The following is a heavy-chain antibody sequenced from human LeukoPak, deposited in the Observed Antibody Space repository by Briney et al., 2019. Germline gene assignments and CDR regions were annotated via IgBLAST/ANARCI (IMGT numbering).Heavy chain of an antibody. V-gene: IGHV3-30*02. CDR1: GFTFSSYG. J-gene: IGHJ4*02. D-gene: IGHD4-17*01. CDR2: IRYDGSNK. CDR3: AKAPVLGSVSNHFDY. Sequence: GGPLRLSCAAPGFTFSSYGMHWVRQAPGKGLEWVAFIRYDGSNKYYTDSVKGRFTISRDNSKNTRYLKMKSLRAEDTVVYYVAKAPVLGSVSNHFDYWSQGTLVTVSS.